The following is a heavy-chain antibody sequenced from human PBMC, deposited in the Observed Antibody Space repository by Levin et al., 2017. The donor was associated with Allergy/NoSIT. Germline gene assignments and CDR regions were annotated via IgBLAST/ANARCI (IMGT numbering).Heavy chain of an antibody. CDR3: ARDFGGSSGWFDP. V-gene: IGHV1-8*01. CDR2: MSPNSGNT. CDR1: GYTFTSYD. Sequence: ASVKVSCKASGYTFTSYDLNWVRQATGQGLEWVGWMSPNSGNTGYAQKFQGRVTMTRNTSISTAYMELSSLRSEDTAVYYCARDFGGSSGWFDPWGQGTLVTVSS. J-gene: IGHJ5*02. D-gene: IGHD2-15*01.